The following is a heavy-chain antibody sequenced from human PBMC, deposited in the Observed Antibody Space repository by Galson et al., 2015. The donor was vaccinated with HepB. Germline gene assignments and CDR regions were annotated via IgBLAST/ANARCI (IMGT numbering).Heavy chain of an antibody. CDR2: ISYDGSNK. D-gene: IGHD3-16*01. CDR3: AKLVGGSTVSDADY. V-gene: IGHV3-30*18. J-gene: IGHJ4*02. CDR1: GFTFSSYG. Sequence: SLRLSCAASGFTFSSYGMHWVRQAQGKGLEWVAVISYDGSNKYYADSVKGRFTISRDNSKNTLYLQMNSLRAEDTAVYYCAKLVGGSTVSDADYWGQGTLVTASS.